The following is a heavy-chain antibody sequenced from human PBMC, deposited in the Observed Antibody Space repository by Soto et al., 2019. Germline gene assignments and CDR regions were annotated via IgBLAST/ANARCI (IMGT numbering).Heavy chain of an antibody. CDR3: ARQEMGFLVVIALHFDY. CDR2: IYYSGST. D-gene: IGHD3-22*01. J-gene: IGHJ4*02. V-gene: IGHV4-39*01. Sequence: QLQLQESGPGLVKPSETLSLTCTVSGGSISSSSYYWGWIRQPPGKGLEWIGSIYYSGSTYYNPSLKSRVTISVDTSKNQFSLKLSSVTAADTAVYYCARQEMGFLVVIALHFDYWGQGTLVTVSS. CDR1: GGSISSSSYY.